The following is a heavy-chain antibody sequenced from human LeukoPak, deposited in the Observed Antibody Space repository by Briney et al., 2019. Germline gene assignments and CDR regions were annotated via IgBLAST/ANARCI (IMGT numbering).Heavy chain of an antibody. J-gene: IGHJ5*02. CDR2: IDSPGTTI. D-gene: IGHD6-25*01. CDR1: GFSLTSYS. V-gene: IGHV3-48*01. CDR3: AREGFQRGWFGP. Sequence: PGGSLRLSCAASGFSLTSYSMNWVRQAPGKGPEWISYIDSPGTTIFYADFVRGRFTISRDKANNLLILQMNSLRVEDTAVYYCAREGFQRGWFGPWGRGTLVTVSS.